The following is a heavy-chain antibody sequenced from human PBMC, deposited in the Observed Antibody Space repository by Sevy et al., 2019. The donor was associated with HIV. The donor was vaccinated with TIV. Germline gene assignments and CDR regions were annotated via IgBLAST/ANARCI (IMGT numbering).Heavy chain of an antibody. CDR3: ERARTSRYCTSASGDWRHMDV. D-gene: IGHD2-2*01. Sequence: ASVKVSCKASGYTFTNFGINWVRQAPGQGLEWMGWITSDNGNTRYAQKFQGRLTMTRDTFTSTAYLYLRSLRSDKTAVYYCERARTSRYCTSASGDWRHMDVWGKGTTVTVSS. V-gene: IGHV1-18*01. CDR1: GYTFTNFG. CDR2: ITSDNGNT. J-gene: IGHJ6*03.